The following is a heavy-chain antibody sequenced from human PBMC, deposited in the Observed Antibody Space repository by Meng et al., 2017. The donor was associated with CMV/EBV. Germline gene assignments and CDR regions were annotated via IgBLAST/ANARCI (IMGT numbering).Heavy chain of an antibody. D-gene: IGHD2-2*02. J-gene: IGHJ5*02. CDR3: ARQVVVVPAAITNNWFDP. V-gene: IGHV4-39*01. Sequence: SISSSSSYWGWIRQPPGKGLEWIGSIYYSGSTYYNPSLKSRVTISVDTSKNQFSLKLSSVTAADTAVYYCARQVVVVPAAITNNWFDPWGQGTLVTVSS. CDR1: SISSSSSY. CDR2: IYYSGST.